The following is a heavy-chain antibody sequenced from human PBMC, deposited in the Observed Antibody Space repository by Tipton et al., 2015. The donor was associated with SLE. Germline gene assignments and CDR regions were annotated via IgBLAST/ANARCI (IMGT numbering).Heavy chain of an antibody. CDR2: ISGSGGSR. Sequence: SLRLSCAASGFIFTTYAMTWVRQAPGKGLEWVSGISGSGGSRYYADSMKGRFTISRDNSKNALYLQMNSLRVEDTAVYYCARGVGGDSYYYYYGMDVWGQGTTVTVSS. V-gene: IGHV3-23*01. CDR1: GFIFTTYA. CDR3: ARGVGGDSYYYYYGMDV. J-gene: IGHJ6*02. D-gene: IGHD2-21*01.